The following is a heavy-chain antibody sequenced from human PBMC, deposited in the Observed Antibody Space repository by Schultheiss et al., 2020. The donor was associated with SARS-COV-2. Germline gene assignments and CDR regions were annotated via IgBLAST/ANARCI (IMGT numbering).Heavy chain of an antibody. V-gene: IGHV5-51*01. J-gene: IGHJ3*02. CDR3: SRDEPLGAGYDRDAFDI. CDR1: GYSFTNYW. CDR2: IYPGDSDT. Sequence: GESLKISCKGSGYSFTNYWIAWVRQMPGKGLEWMGIIYPGDSDTRYSPSFQGQVTISADKSISTAYLQWRSLEASDTAMYYCSRDEPLGAGYDRDAFDIWGQGTMVTVSS. D-gene: IGHD3-10*02.